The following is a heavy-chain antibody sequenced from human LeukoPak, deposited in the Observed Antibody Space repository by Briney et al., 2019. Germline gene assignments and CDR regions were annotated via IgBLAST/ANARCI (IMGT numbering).Heavy chain of an antibody. V-gene: IGHV3-23*01. D-gene: IGHD2-15*01. J-gene: IGHJ4*02. CDR2: ICGSNNST. Sequence: GGSLRLSCAASEFTFSSYAMTWVRQAPGKGLEWVSSICGSNNSTYYADSVKGRFTISRDNSKNTLYLQMNSLRAEDTAVYHCAKGQGGSCYSPIEYWGQGTLVTVSS. CDR1: EFTFSSYA. CDR3: AKGQGGSCYSPIEY.